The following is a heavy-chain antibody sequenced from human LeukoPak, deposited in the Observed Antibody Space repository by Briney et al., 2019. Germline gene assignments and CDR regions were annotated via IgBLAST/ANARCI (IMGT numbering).Heavy chain of an antibody. CDR2: ISYDGSNK. CDR3: ANAGYSYGYAIDY. Sequence: PGGSLRLSCAASGFTSSGYPIHWVRQAPGKGLEWVAVISYDGSNKYYADSVKGRFTISRDNSKNTLYLQMNSLRAEDTAVYYCANAGYSYGYAIDYWGQGTLVTVSS. V-gene: IGHV3-30-3*02. D-gene: IGHD5-18*01. CDR1: GFTSSGYP. J-gene: IGHJ4*02.